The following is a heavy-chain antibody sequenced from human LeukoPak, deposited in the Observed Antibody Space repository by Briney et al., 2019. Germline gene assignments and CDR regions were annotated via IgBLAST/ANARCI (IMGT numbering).Heavy chain of an antibody. Sequence: SETLSLTCTVSGGSIDTYYWNWIRQPPGKGLEWIGYVFHTGSTNYNPSLKSRVTISVDTSKNQFSLKLSSVTAADTAVYYCARRAYSGSYALPDYWGQGTLVTVSS. J-gene: IGHJ4*02. CDR2: VFHTGST. V-gene: IGHV4-59*12. CDR3: ARRAYSGSYALPDY. CDR1: GGSIDTYY. D-gene: IGHD1-26*01.